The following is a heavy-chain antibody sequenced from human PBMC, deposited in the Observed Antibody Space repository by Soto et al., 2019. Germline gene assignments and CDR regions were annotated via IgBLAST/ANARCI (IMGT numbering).Heavy chain of an antibody. J-gene: IGHJ6*02. CDR1: GCTFSSYW. Sequence: EVELVESGGGLVQPGGSLRLSCAASGCTFSSYWMSWVRQAPGKGLEWVANIKQDGSEKYYVDSVKGRFTISRDNAKNSLYLQMNSLRAEDTAVYYCARVDYYYGMDVWGQGTTVTVSS. V-gene: IGHV3-7*04. CDR2: IKQDGSEK. CDR3: ARVDYYYGMDV.